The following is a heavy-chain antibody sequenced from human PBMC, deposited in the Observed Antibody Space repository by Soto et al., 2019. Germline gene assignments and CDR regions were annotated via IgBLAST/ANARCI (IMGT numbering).Heavy chain of an antibody. CDR1: GYTFTGYY. CDR3: ARDLGSSGYDGVQGGFDP. Sequence: QVQLVQSGAEVKKPGASVKVSCKASGYTFTGYYMHWVRQAPGQGLEWTGWINPNSGGTNYAQKFQGAVPMTRATSIRTAYMELGRVRSDDTAVYYCARDLGSSGYDGVQGGFDPWGQGTLVTVSS. CDR2: INPNSGGT. V-gene: IGHV1-2*02. J-gene: IGHJ5*02. D-gene: IGHD6-13*01.